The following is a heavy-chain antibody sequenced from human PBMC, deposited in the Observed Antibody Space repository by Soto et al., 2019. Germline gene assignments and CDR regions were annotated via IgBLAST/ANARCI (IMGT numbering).Heavy chain of an antibody. Sequence: QVQLQESGPRLVKPSETLSLTCVVSGGAISTYSWSWIRQTPGKGLEWIANIHYTGITNYNPSLKSRVTMSVDTSKNQFSLRLTSVNAADTAIYFCARDRGGVGWWFDLWGRGTLVTVAS. D-gene: IGHD2-15*01. V-gene: IGHV4-59*01. J-gene: IGHJ2*01. CDR2: IHYTGIT. CDR3: ARDRGGVGWWFDL. CDR1: GGAISTYS.